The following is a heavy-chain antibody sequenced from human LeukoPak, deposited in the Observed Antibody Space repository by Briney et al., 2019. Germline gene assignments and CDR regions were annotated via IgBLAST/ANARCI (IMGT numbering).Heavy chain of an antibody. CDR2: ISSSGDYI. V-gene: IGHV3-21*01. Sequence: GGSLRLSCAASGFTFSSYSMNWVRQAPGKGLEWVSSISSSGDYIYYADSVKGRFTISRDNAKSSLFLQMNSLRAEDTAVYYCARDPCHGALDYWGQGALVTVSS. J-gene: IGHJ4*02. CDR1: GFTFSSYS. D-gene: IGHD2-2*01. CDR3: ARDPCHGALDY.